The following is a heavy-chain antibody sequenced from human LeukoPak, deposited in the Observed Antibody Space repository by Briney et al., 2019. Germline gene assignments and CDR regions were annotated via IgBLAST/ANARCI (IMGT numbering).Heavy chain of an antibody. J-gene: IGHJ6*02. Sequence: SETLSLTCTVSGYSISRGYYWGWIRPPPGKGLEWIGSIAHSGTTYYNPSLKSRVTISIDTSKNQFSLKLSSVTAADTAVYYCARSPNYGSESYPNYYCYGMDVWGQGTTVTVSS. CDR2: IAHSGTT. CDR3: ARSPNYGSESYPNYYCYGMDV. CDR1: GYSISRGYY. D-gene: IGHD3-10*01. V-gene: IGHV4-38-2*02.